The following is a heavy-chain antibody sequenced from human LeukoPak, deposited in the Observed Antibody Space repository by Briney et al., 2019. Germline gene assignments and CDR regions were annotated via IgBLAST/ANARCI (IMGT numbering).Heavy chain of an antibody. CDR3: ARSAPPVEMATIMIRHYYYYMDV. D-gene: IGHD5-24*01. J-gene: IGHJ6*03. CDR1: GFTFSSYS. Sequence: PGGSLRLSCAASGFTFSSYSMNWVRQAPGKGLEWVSYISSSSSTIYYADSVKGRFTISRDNAKNSLYLQMNSLRAEDTAVYYCARSAPPVEMATIMIRHYYYYMDVWGKGTTVTVSS. V-gene: IGHV3-48*01. CDR2: ISSSSSTI.